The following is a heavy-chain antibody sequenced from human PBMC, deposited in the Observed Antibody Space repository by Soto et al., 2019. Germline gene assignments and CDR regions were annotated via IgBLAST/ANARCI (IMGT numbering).Heavy chain of an antibody. D-gene: IGHD2-15*01. V-gene: IGHV1-69*13. Sequence: ASVKVSCKASGGTFDTYAVSWVRQAPGQGLEWMGGIIPMFGTPYYAQRFQGRVTITADESTGTAYMELSSLRSEDTAVYYCARDPRYCSGGSCSTRGGMDVWGQGTTVTVSS. J-gene: IGHJ6*02. CDR1: GGTFDTYA. CDR3: ARDPRYCSGGSCSTRGGMDV. CDR2: IIPMFGTP.